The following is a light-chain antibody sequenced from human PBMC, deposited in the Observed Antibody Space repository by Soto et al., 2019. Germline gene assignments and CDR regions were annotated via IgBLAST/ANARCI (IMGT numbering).Light chain of an antibody. CDR3: QQYSSYPYT. CDR1: QSISSW. J-gene: IGKJ2*01. Sequence: DIQMTQSPSPLSASVGDRVTITCRASQSISSWLAWYQQKPGTAPKLLIYKASSLQSGVPSRFSGSGSGTEFTLTISSLQPDDFATYYCQQYSSYPYTVGQGTKLEIK. V-gene: IGKV1-5*03. CDR2: KAS.